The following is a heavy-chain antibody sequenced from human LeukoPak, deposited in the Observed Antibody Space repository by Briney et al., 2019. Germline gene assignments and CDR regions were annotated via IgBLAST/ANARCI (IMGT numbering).Heavy chain of an antibody. CDR3: ARTEYSSGWYDY. CDR2: IWYDGSNK. V-gene: IGHV3-33*01. D-gene: IGHD6-19*01. CDR1: GFTFSSYG. Sequence: GGSLRLSCAASGFTFSSYGMHWVRQAPGKGLEWVAVIWYDGSNKYYADSVKGRFTISRDNSKNTLYLQMNSLRAEDTAVYYCARTEYSSGWYDYWGQGTLVTVSS. J-gene: IGHJ4*02.